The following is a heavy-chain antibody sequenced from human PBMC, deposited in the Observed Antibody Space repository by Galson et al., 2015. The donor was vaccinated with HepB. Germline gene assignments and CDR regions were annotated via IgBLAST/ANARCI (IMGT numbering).Heavy chain of an antibody. CDR1: GFTFSSYW. CDR3: ARVRITARGEDS. J-gene: IGHJ1*01. CDR2: INPDGSST. V-gene: IGHV3-74*01. Sequence: SLRLSCAASGFTFSSYWMHWVRHAPGKGLVWVSRINPDGSSTRYADSVKGRFTISRDNAKNTLYLQMNSLRAEDTAVYYCARVRITARGEDSCGPGTLVTASS. D-gene: IGHD6-13*01.